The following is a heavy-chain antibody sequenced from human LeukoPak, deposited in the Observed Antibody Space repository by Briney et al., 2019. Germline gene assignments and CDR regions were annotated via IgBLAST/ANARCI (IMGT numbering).Heavy chain of an antibody. Sequence: GGSVRLSCSASGFTFRSYSMNWLRQAPGKGLEWVSSISSCSSCIYYAASVEGRVTISGDNAQNSMYLNMNSLTAEDTAVYYCARASTDYDFWSGHNWFDTWGQGTLVTVSS. CDR3: ARASTDYDFWSGHNWFDT. J-gene: IGHJ5*02. CDR2: ISSCSSCI. D-gene: IGHD3-3*01. V-gene: IGHV3-21*01. CDR1: GFTFRSYS.